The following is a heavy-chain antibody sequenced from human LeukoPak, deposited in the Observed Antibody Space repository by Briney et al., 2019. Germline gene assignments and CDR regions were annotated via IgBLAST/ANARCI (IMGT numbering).Heavy chain of an antibody. V-gene: IGHV3-11*01. D-gene: IGHD3-3*01. Sequence: PGGSLRLSCAASGFTFSDYYMSWIRQAPGKGLEWVSYISSSGSTIYYADSVKGRFTISRDNAKNSLYLQMNSLRAEDTAVYYCAREVLPSLTIFGAPPRSEADAFDIWGQGTMVTVSS. CDR3: AREVLPSLTIFGAPPRSEADAFDI. CDR1: GFTFSDYY. J-gene: IGHJ3*02. CDR2: ISSSGSTI.